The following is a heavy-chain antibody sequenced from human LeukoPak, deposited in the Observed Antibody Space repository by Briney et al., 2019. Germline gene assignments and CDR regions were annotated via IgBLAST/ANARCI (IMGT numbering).Heavy chain of an antibody. CDR2: IYFSGTT. V-gene: IGHV4-59*08. CDR1: GDSISTYY. CDR3: ARHGPLYDIWSAQFYFDS. J-gene: IGHJ4*02. Sequence: NPSETLSLTCTVSGDSISTYYWSWIGQPPGKGLEWTGYIYFSGTTKYSPSLKSRVTISVDTSKDQFSLSLTSVTAADTAIYYCARHGPLYDIWSAQFYFDSWGQGTLVTVSS. D-gene: IGHD3-3*01.